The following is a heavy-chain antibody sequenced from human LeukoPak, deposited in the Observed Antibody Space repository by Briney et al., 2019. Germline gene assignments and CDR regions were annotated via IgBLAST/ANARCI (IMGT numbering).Heavy chain of an antibody. Sequence: GGSLRLSCAASGFTFSSYALSWVRQAPGKGLEWVSAMSDSGGSAYYADSVKGRFTISRDNSTNTLYLQMNSLRAEDAAVYYCAKQTADFWSGTWIESWSDSWGQGTLVTVSS. D-gene: IGHD3-3*01. J-gene: IGHJ5*01. V-gene: IGHV3-23*01. CDR3: AKQTADFWSGTWIESWSDS. CDR1: GFTFSSYA. CDR2: MSDSGGSA.